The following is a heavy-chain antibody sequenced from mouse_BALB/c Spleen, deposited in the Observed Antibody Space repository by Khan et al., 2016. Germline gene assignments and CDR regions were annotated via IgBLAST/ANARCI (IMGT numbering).Heavy chain of an antibody. CDR1: GYTFTDYN. V-gene: IGHV1S29*02. Sequence: VQLQQSGPELVKPGASVKISCKASGYTFTDYNMHWVRQSHGKSLDWIGYIYPYNGGAGYNQKFKSKATLTVDNSSSTAYTELRSLTSEDSAVSYCARSAMITPFDYWGQGTTLTVSS. CDR2: IYPYNGGA. D-gene: IGHD2-4*01. CDR3: ARSAMITPFDY. J-gene: IGHJ2*01.